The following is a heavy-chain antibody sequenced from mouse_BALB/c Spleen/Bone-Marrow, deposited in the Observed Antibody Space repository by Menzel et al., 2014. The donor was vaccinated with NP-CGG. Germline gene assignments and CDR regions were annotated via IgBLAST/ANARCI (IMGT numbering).Heavy chain of an antibody. CDR1: GYTFTSNW. V-gene: IGHV1-52*01. D-gene: IGHD1-1*01. Sequence: VQLQESRAELVRPGASVKLSCKASGYTFTSNWMNWVKQRPEQGLEWIGRIDPYDSETHYNQKFKDKAILTVDKSSSTAYMQLNSLTSEDSAVYYCARWGYGSTYYYAMDYWGQGTSVTVSS. J-gene: IGHJ4*01. CDR2: IDPYDSET. CDR3: ARWGYGSTYYYAMDY.